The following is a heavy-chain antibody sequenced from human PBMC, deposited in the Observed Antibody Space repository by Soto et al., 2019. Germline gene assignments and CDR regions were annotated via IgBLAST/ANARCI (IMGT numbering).Heavy chain of an antibody. CDR2: IYYSGTT. J-gene: IGHJ4*02. CDR1: GGSVSSGGYY. CDR3: ARRALPQCINGVCDKDGFWDY. D-gene: IGHD2-8*01. V-gene: IGHV4-31*03. Sequence: TLSLTCTVSGGSVSSGGYYWSWIRQHPGTGLEWIGYIYYSGTTYFNPSLKSRASISLDTSKNEFSLKLTSVTAADTAVYYCARRALPQCINGVCDKDGFWDYWGQGA.